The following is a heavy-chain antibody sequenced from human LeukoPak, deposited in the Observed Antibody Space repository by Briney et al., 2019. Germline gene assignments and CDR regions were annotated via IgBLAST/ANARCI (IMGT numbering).Heavy chain of an antibody. CDR3: AKGLPSRITMIVVVISQYYFDY. Sequence: PGGSLRLSCAASGFTFSSYAMSWVRQAPGKGLEWVSAISGSGGSTYYADSVKGRFTISRDNSKNTLYLQMNSLRAEDTAVYYCAKGLPSRITMIVVVISQYYFDYWGQGTLVTVSS. J-gene: IGHJ4*02. V-gene: IGHV3-23*01. CDR1: GFTFSSYA. CDR2: ISGSGGST. D-gene: IGHD3-22*01.